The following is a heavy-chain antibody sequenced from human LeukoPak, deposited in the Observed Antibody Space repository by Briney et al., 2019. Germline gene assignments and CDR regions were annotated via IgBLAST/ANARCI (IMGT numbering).Heavy chain of an antibody. CDR2: ISAYNGNT. J-gene: IGHJ4*02. D-gene: IGHD3-9*01. CDR3: ARDRRDFLTGSAHDY. CDR1: GYTFTSYG. V-gene: IGHV1-18*01. Sequence: ASVKVSCKASGYTFTSYGISWVRQAPGQGLEWMGWISAYNGNTNYAQKYQGRVTMTMDTSTSTAYMELRSLKSDDTAAYCARDRRDFLTGSAHDYWGQGTLVIVSS.